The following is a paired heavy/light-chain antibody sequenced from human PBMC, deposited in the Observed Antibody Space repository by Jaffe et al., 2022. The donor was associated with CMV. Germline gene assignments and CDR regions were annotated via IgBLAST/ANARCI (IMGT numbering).Heavy chain of an antibody. CDR2: IYYTGST. CDR1: GGSISDYY. V-gene: IGHV4-59*08. D-gene: IGHD3-16*01. J-gene: IGHJ6*03. CDR3: ARHVKLGAGAMGIRGIYYYYYMDV. Sequence: QVQLQESGPGLVKPSETLSLTCTVSGGSISDYYWSWIRQPPGKGLEWIGYIYYTGSTNYNPSLKSRVTISVDTSKNQFSLKLTSVTAADTAVYYCARHVKLGAGAMGIRGIYYYYYMDVWGKGTTVTVSS.
Light chain of an antibody. J-gene: IGKJ5*01. CDR3: QQTYSAPIT. V-gene: IGKV1-39*01. Sequence: DIQMTQSPSSLSASVGDRVTITCRASQSISSSLNWYQQKPGKAPKLLIYGASNLQGGVPSRFSGSGSGTDFTLTIGSLQPEDFATYYCQQTYSAPITFGQGTRLEIK. CDR1: QSISSS. CDR2: GAS.